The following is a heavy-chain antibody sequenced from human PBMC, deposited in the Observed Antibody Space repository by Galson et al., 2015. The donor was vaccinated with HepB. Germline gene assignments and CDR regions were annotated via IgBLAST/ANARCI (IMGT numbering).Heavy chain of an antibody. CDR3: ARVRETTQFGWYMDV. J-gene: IGHJ6*03. CDR2: IYTSGST. Sequence: SETLSLTCTVSGGSISSYYWSWIRQPAGKGLEWIGRIYTSGSTNYNPSLKSRVTMSVDTSKNQFSLKLSSVTAADTAVYYCARVRETTQFGWYMDVWGKGTTVTVSS. D-gene: IGHD3-10*01. V-gene: IGHV4-4*07. CDR1: GGSISSYY.